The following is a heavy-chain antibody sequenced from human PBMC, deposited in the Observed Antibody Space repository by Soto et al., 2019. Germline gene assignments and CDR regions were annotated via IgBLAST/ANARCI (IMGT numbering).Heavy chain of an antibody. D-gene: IGHD3-9*01. CDR1: GFTFSNFA. CDR3: AKGGATYGLLTHDY. V-gene: IGHV3-23*01. CDR2: LTGSSGVT. J-gene: IGHJ4*02. Sequence: EVQLLESGGGLVQPRGSLRLSCVVSGFTFSNFAMSWVRQAPGKGLEWVSTLTGSSGVTYYADSVKGRFAISRDNSRNTLSLQMHSLTAEDTAVYYCAKGGATYGLLTHDYWGQGTRVTVSS.